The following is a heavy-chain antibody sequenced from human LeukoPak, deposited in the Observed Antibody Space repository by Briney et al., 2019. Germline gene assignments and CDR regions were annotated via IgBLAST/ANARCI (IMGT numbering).Heavy chain of an antibody. Sequence: ASVKVSCKASGYTFTSYEINWVRQATGQGLEWMGWMNPNSGNTGYAQKFQGRVTMTRNTSISTAYMELSSLRSEDTAVYYCARGLLSSGWYSDYWGQGTLVTVSS. J-gene: IGHJ4*02. CDR1: GYTFTSYE. D-gene: IGHD6-19*01. CDR3: ARGLLSSGWYSDY. CDR2: MNPNSGNT. V-gene: IGHV1-8*01.